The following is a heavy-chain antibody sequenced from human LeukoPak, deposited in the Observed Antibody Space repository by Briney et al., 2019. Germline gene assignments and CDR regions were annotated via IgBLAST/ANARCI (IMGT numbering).Heavy chain of an antibody. CDR2: INPNSGGT. D-gene: IGHD6-13*01. J-gene: IGHJ6*03. V-gene: IGHV1-2*02. CDR3: ARGRVSSSSWYSTYYYYFYMDV. Sequence: GASVKVSCKASGYTFTGYYMHWVRQAPGQGLEWMGWINPNSGGTNYAQKFQGRVTMTRDTSISTAYMELSRLRSDDTAVYFCARGRVSSSSWYSTYYYYFYMDVWGKGTTVTASS. CDR1: GYTFTGYY.